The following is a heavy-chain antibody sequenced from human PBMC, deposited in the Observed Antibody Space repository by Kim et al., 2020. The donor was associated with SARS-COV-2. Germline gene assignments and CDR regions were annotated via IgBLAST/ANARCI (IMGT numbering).Heavy chain of an antibody. J-gene: IGHJ6*02. CDR3: ARGYGSGSPYGLDV. CDR1: GGSISSGGYS. Sequence: SETLSLTCAVSGGSISSGGYSWSWIRQPPGKGLEWIGYIYYSGNTYYNPSPKSRVTISVDRSKNQFSRKLSSVTAADTAVYYCARGYGSGSPYGLDVWGQGTTVTVSS. D-gene: IGHD3-10*01. V-gene: IGHV4-30-2*01. CDR2: IYYSGNT.